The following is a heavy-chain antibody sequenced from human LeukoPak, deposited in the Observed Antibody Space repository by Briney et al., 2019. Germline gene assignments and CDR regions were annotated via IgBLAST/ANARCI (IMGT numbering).Heavy chain of an antibody. CDR2: IYYSGST. J-gene: IGHJ4*02. CDR1: GGSISSYY. Sequence: PSETLSLTCTVSGGSISSYYWSWIRQPPGKGLEWIGYIYYSGSTSYNPSLKSRVTISVDTSKNQFSLKLSSVTAADTAVYYCARGTMYFDYWGQGTLVTVSS. CDR3: ARGTMYFDY. D-gene: IGHD3-3*01. V-gene: IGHV4-59*01.